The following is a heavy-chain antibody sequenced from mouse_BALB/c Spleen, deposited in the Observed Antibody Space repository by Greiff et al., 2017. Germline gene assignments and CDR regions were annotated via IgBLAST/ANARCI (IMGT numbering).Heavy chain of an antibody. CDR2: IDPANGNT. J-gene: IGHJ4*01. V-gene: IGHV14-3*02. CDR1: GFNIKDTY. D-gene: IGHD3-1*01. Sequence: VQLQQSGAELVKPGASVKLSCTASGFNIKDTYMHWVKQRPEQGLEWIGRIDPANGNTKYDPKFQGKATITADTSSNTAYLQLSSLTSEDTAVYYCARELGPYYYAMDYWGQGTSVTVSS. CDR3: ARELGPYYYAMDY.